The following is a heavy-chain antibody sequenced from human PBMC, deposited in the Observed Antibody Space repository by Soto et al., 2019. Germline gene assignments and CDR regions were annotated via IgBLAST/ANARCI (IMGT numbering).Heavy chain of an antibody. CDR1: GFTFTGYY. CDR2: INPNTGGT. V-gene: IGHV1-2*04. CDR3: ARDQGAWPYNWFDF. Sequence: EASVKVSCKASGFTFTGYYIHWVRQAPGQGPEWMGWINPNTGGTKYAQKFQGWVTLTRDTSISTAYMEVNSLRSNDTAVYYCARDQGAWPYNWFDFWGQGSLVTVSS. J-gene: IGHJ5*01.